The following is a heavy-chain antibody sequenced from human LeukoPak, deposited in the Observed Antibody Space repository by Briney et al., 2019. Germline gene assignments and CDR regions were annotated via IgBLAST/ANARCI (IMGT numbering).Heavy chain of an antibody. CDR3: ARVADPGIAAAGISPSDY. D-gene: IGHD6-13*01. Sequence: GESLKISCKGSGYIFTSYWSGWVRQMPGKGLEWMGIIYPGDSDTRYSPSFQGQVTISADKSISTAYLQWSSLKASDTAMYYCARVADPGIAAAGISPSDYWGQGTLVTVSP. CDR2: IYPGDSDT. CDR1: GYIFTSYW. V-gene: IGHV5-51*01. J-gene: IGHJ4*02.